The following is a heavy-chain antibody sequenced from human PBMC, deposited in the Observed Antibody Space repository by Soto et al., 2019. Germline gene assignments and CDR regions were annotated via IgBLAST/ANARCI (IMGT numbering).Heavy chain of an antibody. CDR2: TYYRSKWYN. V-gene: IGHV6-1*01. CDR1: GDSVSSNSAA. CDR3: AGDVITMVRGVIIGGPFDY. J-gene: IGHJ4*02. Sequence: SQTLSLTCAISGDSVSSNSAAWNWIRQSPSRGLEWLGRTYYRSKWYNDYAVSVKSRITINPDTSKNQFSLQLNSVTPEDTAVYYCAGDVITMVRGVIIGGPFDYWGQGTLVTVSS. D-gene: IGHD3-10*01.